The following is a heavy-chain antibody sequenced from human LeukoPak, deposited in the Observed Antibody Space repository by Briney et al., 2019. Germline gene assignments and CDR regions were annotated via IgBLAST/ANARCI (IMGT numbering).Heavy chain of an antibody. CDR1: GFTFSSYS. D-gene: IGHD3-22*01. V-gene: IGHV3-23*01. J-gene: IGHJ4*02. CDR3: AEPEGGYYDIRPD. Sequence: GGSLRLSCAASGFTFSSYSMNWVRQAPGKGLEWVSTISGSGSSTYYVDSVKGRFTISRDNSKNTLYLQMNSLRAEDTAEYYCAEPEGGYYDIRPDWGQGTLVTVSS. CDR2: ISGSGSST.